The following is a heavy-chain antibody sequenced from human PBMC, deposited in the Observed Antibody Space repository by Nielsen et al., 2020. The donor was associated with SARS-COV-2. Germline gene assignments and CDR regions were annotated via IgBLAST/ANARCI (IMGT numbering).Heavy chain of an antibody. D-gene: IGHD1-1*01. CDR3: AKDSGYNWNDLYTKDSAFDI. J-gene: IGHJ3*02. CDR2: IKQDGSEK. CDR1: GFTFSSYW. Sequence: GGSLRLSCAASGFTFSSYWMSWVRQAPGKGLEWVANIKQDGSEKYYVDSVKGRFTISRDNAKNSLYLQMNSLRAEDTALYYCAKDSGYNWNDLYTKDSAFDIWGQGTMVTVSS. V-gene: IGHV3-7*03.